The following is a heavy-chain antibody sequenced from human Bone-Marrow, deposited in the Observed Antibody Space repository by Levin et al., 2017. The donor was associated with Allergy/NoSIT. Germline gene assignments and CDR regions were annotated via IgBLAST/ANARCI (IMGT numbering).Heavy chain of an antibody. CDR3: ARATRSSLIYYFDY. D-gene: IGHD6-13*01. Sequence: SQTLSLTCTVSGDSISRFYWSWIRQPPGRGLEWIGNGFYSGTTNYNPSLKSRVTILVDTSKNQFSLKLRSVTAADTAVYYCARATRSSLIYYFDYWGQGTLVTVSS. CDR2: GFYSGTT. J-gene: IGHJ4*02. V-gene: IGHV4-59*01. CDR1: GDSISRFY.